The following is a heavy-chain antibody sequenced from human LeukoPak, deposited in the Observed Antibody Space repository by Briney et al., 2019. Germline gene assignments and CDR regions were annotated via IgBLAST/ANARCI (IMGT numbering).Heavy chain of an antibody. CDR3: ASSVIPYSSGWYWFDP. V-gene: IGHV4-39*07. Sequence: SETLSLTCTVSGGFISSSSYYWGCIRQPPGKGLEWIGSIYYSGSTYYNPSLKSRVTISVDTSKNQFSLKLSSVTAADTAVYYCASSVIPYSSGWYWFDPWGQGTLVTVSS. CDR1: GGFISSSSYY. CDR2: IYYSGST. D-gene: IGHD6-19*01. J-gene: IGHJ5*02.